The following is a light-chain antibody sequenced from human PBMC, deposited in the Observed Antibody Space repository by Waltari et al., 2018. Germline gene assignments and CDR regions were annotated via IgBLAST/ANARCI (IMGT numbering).Light chain of an antibody. Sequence: DIVMTQSPDSLAVSLGERATINFKSSPSVLYTSNNKNYLAWYQQIPGQPPKLLIYWASTRESGVPDRFSGSGSGTDFTLTISSLQAEDVAVYYCQQYHSTPWTFGQGTKLEIK. CDR1: PSVLYTSNNKNY. J-gene: IGKJ2*01. V-gene: IGKV4-1*01. CDR3: QQYHSTPWT. CDR2: WAS.